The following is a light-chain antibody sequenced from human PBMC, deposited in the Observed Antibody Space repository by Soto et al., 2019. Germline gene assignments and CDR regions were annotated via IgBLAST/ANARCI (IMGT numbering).Light chain of an antibody. CDR2: QAS. J-gene: IGKJ1*01. V-gene: IGKV1-5*03. Sequence: DIQMTQSPSTLSASVGDRVTITCWASQSISTWLAWYQHKPGKAPKLLIYQASSLEGGVPSRFSGSGSGTEFTLTISSLQPDDFATYYCQQYNIYSRTFGQGTKVDIK. CDR3: QQYNIYSRT. CDR1: QSISTW.